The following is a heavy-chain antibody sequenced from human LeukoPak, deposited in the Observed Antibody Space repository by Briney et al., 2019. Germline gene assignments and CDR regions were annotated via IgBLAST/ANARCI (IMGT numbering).Heavy chain of an antibody. D-gene: IGHD1-26*01. Sequence: GASVKVSCKASGGTFSSYAISWVRQAPGQGLEWMGWINPSGGSTSYAQKFQGRVTMTRDTSTSTVYMELSSLRSEDTAVYYCARSYHGAGAFDIWGQGTMVTVSS. V-gene: IGHV1-46*01. J-gene: IGHJ3*02. CDR1: GGTFSSYA. CDR2: INPSGGST. CDR3: ARSYHGAGAFDI.